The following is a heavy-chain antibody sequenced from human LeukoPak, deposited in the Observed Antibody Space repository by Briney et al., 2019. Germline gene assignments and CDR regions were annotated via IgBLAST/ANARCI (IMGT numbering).Heavy chain of an antibody. CDR1: LYTCTSYY. Sequence: ASVTLSFTDSLYTCTSYYIHWGRQAPGHGLEWMGWINPNSGGTNYAQKFQGRVTMTRDTSISTAYIELSRLRSDDTAVYYCARDGGEGYCRFGKCYSTDGARAIWRQGTMVTVSS. CDR2: INPNSGGT. J-gene: IGHJ3*02. CDR3: ARDGGEGYCRFGKCYSTDGARAI. D-gene: IGHD2-15*01. V-gene: IGHV1-2*02.